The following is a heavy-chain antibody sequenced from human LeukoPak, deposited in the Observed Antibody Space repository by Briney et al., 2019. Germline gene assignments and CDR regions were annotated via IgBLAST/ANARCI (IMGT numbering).Heavy chain of an antibody. V-gene: IGHV3-21*01. J-gene: IGHJ4*02. CDR3: ARLVGARGIVDY. D-gene: IGHD1-26*01. CDR1: GFTFSSYS. Sequence: GGSLRLSXAASGFTFSSYSMNWVRQAPGKGLEWVSSISSSSSYIYYADSVKGRFTISRDNAKNSLYLQMNSLRAEDTAVYYCARLVGARGIVDYWGQGTLVTVSS. CDR2: ISSSSSYI.